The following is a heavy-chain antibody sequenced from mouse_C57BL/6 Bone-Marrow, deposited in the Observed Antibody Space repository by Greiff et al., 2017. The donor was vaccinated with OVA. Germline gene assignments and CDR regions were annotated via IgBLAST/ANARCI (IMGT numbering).Heavy chain of an antibody. J-gene: IGHJ4*01. Sequence: VQLQQSDAELVKPGASVKISCKVSGYTFTDHTIHWMKQRPEQGLEWIGYIYPRDGSTKYNEKFKGKATLTADKSSSTAYMQLNSLTSEDSAVYFCASGGYGYDPYYAMDYWGQGTSVTVSS. CDR2: IYPRDGST. D-gene: IGHD2-2*01. CDR1: GYTFTDHT. V-gene: IGHV1-78*01. CDR3: ASGGYGYDPYYAMDY.